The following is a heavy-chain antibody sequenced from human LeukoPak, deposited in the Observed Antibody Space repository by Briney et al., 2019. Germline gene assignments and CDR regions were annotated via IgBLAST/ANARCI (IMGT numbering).Heavy chain of an antibody. CDR1: GYTFTSFV. CDR2: ISTYNGNT. D-gene: IGHD5-18*01. Sequence: GASVKVSCKASGYTFTSFVITWVRQAPGQGLEWMGWISTYNGNTNYAQKFQGRVTMTTVTSTSTAYMELRSLRSDDTAVYYCARDRGYSYGVNWFDPWGQGTLVTVSS. CDR3: ARDRGYSYGVNWFDP. J-gene: IGHJ5*02. V-gene: IGHV1-18*01.